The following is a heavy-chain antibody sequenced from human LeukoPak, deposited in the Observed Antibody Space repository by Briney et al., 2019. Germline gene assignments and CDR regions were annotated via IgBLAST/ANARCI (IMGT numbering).Heavy chain of an antibody. CDR1: GGSISSYY. CDR2: IYYSGST. J-gene: IGHJ4*02. V-gene: IGHV4-59*01. CDR3: ARSPDIVVVPAALFDY. D-gene: IGHD2-2*01. Sequence: SETLSLTCTVSGGSISSYYWSWIRQPPGKGLEWIGYIYYSGSTNYNPSLKSRVTISVDTSKNQFSLKLSSVTAADTAVYYCARSPDIVVVPAALFDYWGQGTLVTVSS.